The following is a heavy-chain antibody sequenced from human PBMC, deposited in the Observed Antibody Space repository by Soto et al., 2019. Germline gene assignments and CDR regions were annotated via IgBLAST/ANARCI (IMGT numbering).Heavy chain of an antibody. CDR3: AKDLGWNTCDD. V-gene: IGHV3-7*01. CDR1: GFAFSGSW. CDR2: INQDGSVQ. J-gene: IGHJ4*02. D-gene: IGHD1-1*01. Sequence: EVQLVESGGDLVQPGGSLRLCCAASGFAFSGSWMEWFRQAPGKGLEWVANINQDGSVQYYADFMKGRFTISSDNAKNSLYLQMYSLRVDDTAVYYCAKDLGWNTCDDWGQGTMVTVSS.